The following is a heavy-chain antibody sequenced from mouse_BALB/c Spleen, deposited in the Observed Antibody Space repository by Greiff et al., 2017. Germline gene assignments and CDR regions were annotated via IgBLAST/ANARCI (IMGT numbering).Heavy chain of an antibody. Sequence: VKLVESGPGLVAPSQSLSITCTVSGFSLTSYGVSWVRQPPGKGLEWLGVIWAGGSTNYNSALMSRLSISKDNSKSQVFLKMNSLQTDDTAMYYCARGGGYWYFDVWGAGTTVTVSS. CDR3: ARGGGYWYFDV. CDR1: GFSLTSYG. V-gene: IGHV2-9*02. J-gene: IGHJ1*01. CDR2: IWAGGST.